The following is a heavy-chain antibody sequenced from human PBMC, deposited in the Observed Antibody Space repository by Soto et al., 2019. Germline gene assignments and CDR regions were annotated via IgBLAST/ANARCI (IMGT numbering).Heavy chain of an antibody. V-gene: IGHV4-38-2*02. Sequence: PSETLSLTCTVSGYSISSGYHWAWIRQPPGKGLEWLGSVHYSGNTYYNPSLKSRLTISVDKSKNQFSLKLSSVTAADTAVYYCARLAEYCSGGSCRYYYYGMDVWGQGTTVTVSS. D-gene: IGHD2-15*01. CDR3: ARLAEYCSGGSCRYYYYGMDV. CDR1: GYSISSGYH. CDR2: VHYSGNT. J-gene: IGHJ6*02.